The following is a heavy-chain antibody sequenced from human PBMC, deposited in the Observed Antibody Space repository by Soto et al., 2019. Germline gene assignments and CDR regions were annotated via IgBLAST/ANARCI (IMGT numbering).Heavy chain of an antibody. Sequence: QVQLVQSGAEVKKPGSSLKVSCKTSGVTFGTSGISWVRQGPGQGLEWMGGIIPLFGTPKYARKFQGRVSISAAHSATTTYLELSGLSSDDTAIYYCARVSPSLCCGGNCSRLDRYFDSWGQGSQVVVSS. D-gene: IGHD2-21*01. CDR2: IIPLFGTP. CDR3: ARVSPSLCCGGNCSRLDRYFDS. V-gene: IGHV1-69*01. J-gene: IGHJ4*02. CDR1: GVTFGTSG.